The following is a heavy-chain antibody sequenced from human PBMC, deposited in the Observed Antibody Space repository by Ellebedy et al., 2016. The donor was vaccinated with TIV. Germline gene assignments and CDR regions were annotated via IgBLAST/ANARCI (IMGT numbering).Heavy chain of an antibody. J-gene: IGHJ4*02. D-gene: IGHD5-24*01. Sequence: ASVKVSXXAPRDTFTSFYMHWVRQAPGQGLEWMGCINPNTGDADYAQNFQGRVTMTRDKSISTAYMELSRLRSDDTAVYYCARGVATSYPGDYWGQGTLVTVSS. CDR3: ARGVATSYPGDY. CDR2: INPNTGDA. CDR1: RDTFTSFY. V-gene: IGHV1-2*02.